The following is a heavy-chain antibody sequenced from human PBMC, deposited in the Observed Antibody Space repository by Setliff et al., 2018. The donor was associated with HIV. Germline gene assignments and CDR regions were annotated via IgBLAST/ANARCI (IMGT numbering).Heavy chain of an antibody. V-gene: IGHV1-2*06. Sequence: ASVKVSCKPSGYTFSAYYIHWVRQAPGQGLEWMGRINPNSGDTKYAQKFQGRVTLTGDTSISTAYMELSRLSSDDTAVYYCTRDPVVIIPGFSVAGLNWFDPWGQGTLVTVSS. CDR3: TRDPVVIIPGFSVAGLNWFDP. CDR1: GYTFSAYY. CDR2: INPNSGDT. J-gene: IGHJ5*02. D-gene: IGHD6-19*01.